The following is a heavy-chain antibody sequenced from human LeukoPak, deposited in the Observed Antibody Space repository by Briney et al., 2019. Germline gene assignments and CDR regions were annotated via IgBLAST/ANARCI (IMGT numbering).Heavy chain of an antibody. CDR3: ARRNGQDIVPTFRRRYYFDY. CDR2: IRYDGSNK. CDR1: GFTFSSYG. Sequence: PGGSLRLSCAASGFTFSSYGMHWVRQAPGKGLEWVAFIRYDGSNKYYADSVKGRFTISRDNSKNTLYLQMNSLRAEDTAVYYCARRNGQDIVPTFRRRYYFDYWGQGTLVTVSS. J-gene: IGHJ4*02. D-gene: IGHD5-12*01. V-gene: IGHV3-30*02.